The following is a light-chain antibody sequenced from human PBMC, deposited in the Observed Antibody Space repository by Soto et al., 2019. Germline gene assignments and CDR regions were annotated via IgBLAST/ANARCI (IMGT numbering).Light chain of an antibody. Sequence: IQLTQSPSSLSASVGDRVAITCRASQGIRSYLAWYQQKPGEAPKLLISIASILQSGVPSRFSGSGSGTDFTLTISSLQPEDFATYYCLQHNTYPWTFGQGTKVDIK. V-gene: IGKV1-9*01. CDR1: QGIRSY. CDR3: LQHNTYPWT. CDR2: IAS. J-gene: IGKJ1*01.